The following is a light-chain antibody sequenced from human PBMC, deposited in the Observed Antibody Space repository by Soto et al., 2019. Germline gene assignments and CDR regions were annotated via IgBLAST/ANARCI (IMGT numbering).Light chain of an antibody. CDR1: SSDVVGYNY. V-gene: IGLV2-14*01. CDR3: SSYTRSSTWV. J-gene: IGLJ3*02. Sequence: QSALTQPASVSGSPGQSITVACTGTSSDVVGYNYVSWYQQHPGKAPKLMIYEVSNRPSGVSTRFSGSKSGNTASLTISGLQAEDEADYYCSSYTRSSTWVFGGGTKLTVL. CDR2: EVS.